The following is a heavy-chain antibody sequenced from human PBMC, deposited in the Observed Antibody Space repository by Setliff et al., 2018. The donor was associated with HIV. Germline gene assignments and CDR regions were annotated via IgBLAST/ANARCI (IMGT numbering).Heavy chain of an antibody. D-gene: IGHD1-1*01. V-gene: IGHV3-21*01. Sequence: GGSLRLSCAASGFTFSDHYMDWVRQAPGKGLEWVSSISSSGSYIYYAGSLRGRFTISRDYASNSLYLEMNSLRGEDTAIYYCARSRSTRDAFDIWGQGTMVTVSS. CDR3: ARSRSTRDAFDI. CDR1: GFTFSDHY. J-gene: IGHJ3*02. CDR2: ISSSGSYI.